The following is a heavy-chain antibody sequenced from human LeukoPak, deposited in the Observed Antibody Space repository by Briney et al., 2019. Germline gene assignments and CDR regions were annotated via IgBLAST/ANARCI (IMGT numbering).Heavy chain of an antibody. CDR3: ARGSGYCDSTTCYNWFDP. J-gene: IGHJ5*02. D-gene: IGHD2-2*01. V-gene: IGHV4-38-2*02. CDR1: GYSISSGYY. Sequence: SETLSLTCSVSGYSISSGYYWGWIRQPPGKGLEGIGSIYHSGNTYYNPSLKSRVTISVDTSKNQFSLKLSSGTAADPSVYYCARGSGYCDSTTCYNWFDPWGQGTLVTVSS. CDR2: IYHSGNT.